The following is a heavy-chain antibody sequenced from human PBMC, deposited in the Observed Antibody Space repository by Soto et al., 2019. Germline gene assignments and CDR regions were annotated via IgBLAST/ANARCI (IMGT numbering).Heavy chain of an antibody. J-gene: IGHJ4*02. D-gene: IGHD2-8*01. CDR2: ISSDGSNK. CDR1: GFTFSDYA. CDR3: VRYGISALMEN. Sequence: QVQLVESGGGVVQPGRSLRLSCAASGFTFSDYAMHWVRQAPGKGLEWVALISSDGSNKYFADSVKGRFTISKDNSKNTLHLQMSSLRAEDTAVYYCVRYGISALMENWGQGTLVTVSS. V-gene: IGHV3-30-3*01.